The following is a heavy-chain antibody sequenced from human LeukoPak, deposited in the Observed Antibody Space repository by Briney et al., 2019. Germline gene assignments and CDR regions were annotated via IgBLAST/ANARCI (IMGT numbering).Heavy chain of an antibody. Sequence: GGPLRLSCAASGFTFSSYGMHWVRQAPGKGLEWVAFIRYDGSNKYYADSVKGRFTISRDNSKNTLYLQMNSLRAEDTAVYYCAKDSGYEWELLRSWGQGTLVTVSS. J-gene: IGHJ5*02. D-gene: IGHD1-26*01. CDR3: AKDSGYEWELLRS. V-gene: IGHV3-30*02. CDR2: IRYDGSNK. CDR1: GFTFSSYG.